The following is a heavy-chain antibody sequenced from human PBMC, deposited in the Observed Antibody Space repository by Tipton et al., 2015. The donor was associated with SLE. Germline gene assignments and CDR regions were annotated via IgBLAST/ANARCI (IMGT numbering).Heavy chain of an antibody. J-gene: IGHJ4*02. CDR1: GFTFDDYA. D-gene: IGHD3-10*01. CDR3: AKTRGFGELSLRSYFDY. CDR2: ISWNSGNI. V-gene: IGHV3-9*01. Sequence: SLRLSCAASGFTFDDYAMHWVRQAPGKGLEWVSGISWNSGNIDYADSVKGRFTISRSNAEDFLYLEMNSLRPEDTALYFCAKTRGFGELSLRSYFDYWGQGTLVTVSS.